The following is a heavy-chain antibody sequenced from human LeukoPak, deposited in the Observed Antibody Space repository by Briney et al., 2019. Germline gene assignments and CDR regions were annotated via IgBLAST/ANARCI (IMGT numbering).Heavy chain of an antibody. CDR3: TRGSYYDILTGYYY. CDR1: GFTFGDYA. Sequence: SCKASGFTFGDYAMSWVRQAPGKGLEWVGFIRSKAYGGTTEYAASVKGRFTISRDDSKSIAYLQMNSLKTEDTAVYYCTRGSYYDILTGYYYWGQGTLVTVSS. V-gene: IGHV3-49*04. J-gene: IGHJ4*02. D-gene: IGHD3-9*01. CDR2: IRSKAYGGTT.